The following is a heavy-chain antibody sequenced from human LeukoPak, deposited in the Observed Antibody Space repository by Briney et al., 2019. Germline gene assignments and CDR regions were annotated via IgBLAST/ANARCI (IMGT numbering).Heavy chain of an antibody. D-gene: IGHD3-16*01. J-gene: IGHJ5*02. CDR2: IKEDGSEI. V-gene: IGHV3-7*01. CDR1: GFTFSSYW. CDR3: AKGVYSYPS. Sequence: GGALRLSCAASGFTFSSYWMTWVRQAPGKGLQWVANIKEDGSEIYYVDSVKGRFTISRDNAKDSLYLQMNSLRAEDTALYYCAKGVYSYPSWGQGTLVTVSS.